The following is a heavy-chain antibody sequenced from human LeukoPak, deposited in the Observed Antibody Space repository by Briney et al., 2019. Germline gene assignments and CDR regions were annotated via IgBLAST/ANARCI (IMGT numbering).Heavy chain of an antibody. V-gene: IGHV4-59*12. Sequence: SETLSLTCTVSGGSINSYYWSWIRQPPGKGLEWVGYIYYSGSTNYNPSLKSRVTISVDPSKNQFSLKLSCVTAADTARYYCARDGQSYGSGYSFDIWGQGTMLTVSS. CDR2: IYYSGST. CDR3: ARDGQSYGSGYSFDI. D-gene: IGHD3-22*01. CDR1: GGSINSYY. J-gene: IGHJ3*02.